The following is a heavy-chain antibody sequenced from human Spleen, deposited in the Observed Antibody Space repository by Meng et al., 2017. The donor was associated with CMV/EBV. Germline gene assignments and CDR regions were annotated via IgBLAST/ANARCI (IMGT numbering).Heavy chain of an antibody. CDR2: IIPILHIA. V-gene: IGHV1-69*10. Sequence: SVKVSCKTPGGTFNNYAIGWVRQAPGQGLEWMGGIIPILHIANYAQKFQGRVTITADKSTSTAYMELSSLRSEDTAVYYCAREFKNRWGIFGVASGGYYGMDVWGQGTTVTVSS. CDR1: GGTFNNYA. CDR3: AREFKNRWGIFGVASGGYYGMDV. D-gene: IGHD3-3*01. J-gene: IGHJ6*02.